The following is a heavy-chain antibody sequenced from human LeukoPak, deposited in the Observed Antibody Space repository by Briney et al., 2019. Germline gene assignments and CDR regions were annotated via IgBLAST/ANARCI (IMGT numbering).Heavy chain of an antibody. CDR2: IYNTGST. CDR1: GASVSTDY. Sequence: SETLSLTCTVSGASVSTDYWSWIRQAPGKGLEWIGYIYNTGSTDYNPSLQSRVTISLDTSKNRFSLKLRSVTTADTAMYYCARVSYQLLGEDYFDYWGQGTLVTVSS. D-gene: IGHD2-2*01. J-gene: IGHJ4*02. V-gene: IGHV4-59*02. CDR3: ARVSYQLLGEDYFDY.